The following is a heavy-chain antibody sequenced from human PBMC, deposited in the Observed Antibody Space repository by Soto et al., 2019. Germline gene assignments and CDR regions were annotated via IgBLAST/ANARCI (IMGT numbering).Heavy chain of an antibody. V-gene: IGHV3-30*18. Sequence: QVQLVESGGGVVQPGRSLRLSCAASGFTFSSYGMHWVRQAPGKGLEWVAVISYDGSNKYYADSVKGRFTISRDNSXXTXXLQMNSLRADDTAVYYCAKDVLRFLEWLAFYGMDVWGQGTTVTVSS. CDR3: AKDVLRFLEWLAFYGMDV. J-gene: IGHJ6*02. CDR1: GFTFSSYG. D-gene: IGHD3-3*01. CDR2: ISYDGSNK.